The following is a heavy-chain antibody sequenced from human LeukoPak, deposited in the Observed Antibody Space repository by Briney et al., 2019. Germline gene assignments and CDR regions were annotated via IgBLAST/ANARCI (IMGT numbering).Heavy chain of an antibody. CDR2: INHSGST. Sequence: SETLSLTCAVYGGSFSGYYWSWIRQPPGKGLEWIGEINHSGSTNYNPSLKSRVTISVDTSKNRFSLKLSSVTAADTAVYYCARTKKAAIFGVVIIPASRWFDPWGQGTLVTVSS. CDR1: GGSFSGYY. D-gene: IGHD3-3*01. J-gene: IGHJ5*02. CDR3: ARTKKAAIFGVVIIPASRWFDP. V-gene: IGHV4-34*01.